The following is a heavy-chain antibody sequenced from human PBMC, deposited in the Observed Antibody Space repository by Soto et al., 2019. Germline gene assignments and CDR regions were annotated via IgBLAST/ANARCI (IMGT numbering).Heavy chain of an antibody. Sequence: TSETLSLTFAVYGGSFSCYYWSWIRQPPGKGLEWIWEINHSGSTNYNPSLKSRVTISVDTSKNQFSLKLSSVNAADTAVYYCARGMIFGVVITTYYFDYWGQGTLVTVSS. J-gene: IGHJ4*02. CDR3: ARGMIFGVVITTYYFDY. D-gene: IGHD3-3*01. V-gene: IGHV4-34*01. CDR2: INHSGST. CDR1: GGSFSCYY.